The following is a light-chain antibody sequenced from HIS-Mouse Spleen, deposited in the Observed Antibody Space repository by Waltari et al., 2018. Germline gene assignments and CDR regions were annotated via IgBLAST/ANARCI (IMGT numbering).Light chain of an antibody. J-gene: IGLJ2*01. V-gene: IGLV1-44*01. CDR3: AAWDDSLNVVV. Sequence: QSVLTQPPSASGTPGQRVTISCSGSSSNIGSNTVNWYQQLPGTARKVVLWSQDQRPEGFPDRCSGSKSGTAACLAISGLQSGDEADYYCAAWDDSLNVVVFGGGTKLTVL. CDR2: SQD. CDR1: SSNIGSNT.